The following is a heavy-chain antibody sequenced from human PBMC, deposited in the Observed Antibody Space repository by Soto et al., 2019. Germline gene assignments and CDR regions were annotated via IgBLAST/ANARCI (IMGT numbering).Heavy chain of an antibody. V-gene: IGHV3-48*03. CDR1: GFTFSSYE. CDR3: AREIDYYDSSGYYSDYYYYGMDV. Sequence: GGSLRLSCAASGFTFSSYEMNWVRQAPGKGLEWLSYISSSGSTIYYADSVKGRFTISRDNAKNSLYLQMNSLRAEDTAVYYCAREIDYYDSSGYYSDYYYYGMDVWGQGTTVTVSS. J-gene: IGHJ6*02. D-gene: IGHD3-22*01. CDR2: ISSSGSTI.